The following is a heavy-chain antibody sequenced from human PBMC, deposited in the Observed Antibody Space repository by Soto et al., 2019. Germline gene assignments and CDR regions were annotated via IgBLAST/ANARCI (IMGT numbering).Heavy chain of an antibody. D-gene: IGHD3-10*01. CDR1: GDTFNFYT. V-gene: IGHV1-69*02. CDR3: VTSFGSGYRAFDY. CDR2: FNPILSMS. J-gene: IGHJ4*02. Sequence: QVQLVQSGAEVKKPGSSVKVSCKASGDTFNFYTINWVRQAPGLGLEWMGRFNPILSMSNSALRFQGRVTLTADKSTSTAYMVLSSLRSDDTAVYYCVTSFGSGYRAFDYWGQGVLVTVSS.